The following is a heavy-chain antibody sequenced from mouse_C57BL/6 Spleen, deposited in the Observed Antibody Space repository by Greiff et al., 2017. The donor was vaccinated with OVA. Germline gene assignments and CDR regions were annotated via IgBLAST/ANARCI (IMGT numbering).Heavy chain of an antibody. CDR1: GYTFTSYG. J-gene: IGHJ4*01. V-gene: IGHV1-81*01. Sequence: VKLMESGAELARPGASVKLSCKASGYTFTSYGISWVKQRTGQGLEWIGEIYPRSGNTYYNEKFKGKATLTADKSSSTAYMELRSLTSEDSAVYFCAKKWDDYAMDYWGQGTSVTVSS. CDR3: AKKWDDYAMDY. D-gene: IGHD4-1*01. CDR2: IYPRSGNT.